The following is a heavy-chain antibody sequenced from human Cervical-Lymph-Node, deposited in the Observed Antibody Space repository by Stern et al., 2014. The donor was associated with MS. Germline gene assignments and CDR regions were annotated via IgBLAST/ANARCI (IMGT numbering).Heavy chain of an antibody. CDR1: GFTFSSYW. Sequence: EVQLVQSGGGLVQPGGSLRLSCAASGFTFSSYWMNWVRQAPGKGLEWVANIKENGSETYYVDSVQGRFNISRDNAKNSLYLQMNSLRAEDTAVYYCARGSDTWGQGTLVTVSS. V-gene: IGHV3-7*01. CDR3: ARGSDT. D-gene: IGHD2-15*01. CDR2: IKENGSET. J-gene: IGHJ5*02.